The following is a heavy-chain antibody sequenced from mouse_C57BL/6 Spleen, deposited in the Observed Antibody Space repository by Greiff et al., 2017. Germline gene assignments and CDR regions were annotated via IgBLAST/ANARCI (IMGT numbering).Heavy chain of an antibody. V-gene: IGHV1-69*01. Sequence: VQLQQPGAELVMPGASVKLSCKASGYTFTSYWMHWVKQRPGQGLEWIGEIDPSDSYTNYNQKFKGKSTLTVDKSSSTAYMQLSSLTSEDSAVYYCARGGGTEDAMDYWGQGTSVTVSS. CDR1: GYTFTSYW. CDR3: ARGGGTEDAMDY. J-gene: IGHJ4*01. D-gene: IGHD4-1*01. CDR2: IDPSDSYT.